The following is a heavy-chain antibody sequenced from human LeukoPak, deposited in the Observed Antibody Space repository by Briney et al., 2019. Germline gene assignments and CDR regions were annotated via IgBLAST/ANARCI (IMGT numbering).Heavy chain of an antibody. Sequence: GGSLRLSCAASGFTFSSYAMTRVRQAPGKGLEWVSYISNIGGTTYYGDSVKGRFTISRDNSKNTLYLQMNSLRAEDTAVYYCAKFSGVYYFDYWGQGTLVTVSS. CDR1: GFTFSSYA. CDR2: ISNIGGTT. V-gene: IGHV3-23*01. D-gene: IGHD1-26*01. J-gene: IGHJ4*02. CDR3: AKFSGVYYFDY.